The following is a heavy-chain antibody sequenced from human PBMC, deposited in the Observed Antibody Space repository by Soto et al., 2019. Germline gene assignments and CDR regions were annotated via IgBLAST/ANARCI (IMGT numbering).Heavy chain of an antibody. D-gene: IGHD6-6*01. CDR1: GGSISSSSYY. CDR2: IYYSGST. Sequence: SETLSLTCTVSGGSISSSSYYWGWIRQPPGKGLEWIGSIYYSGSTYYNPSLKSRVTISVDTSKNQFSLKLSSVTAADTAVYYCASWYSSSSGVWFDPWGQGTLVTVSS. CDR3: ASWYSSSSGVWFDP. J-gene: IGHJ5*02. V-gene: IGHV4-39*01.